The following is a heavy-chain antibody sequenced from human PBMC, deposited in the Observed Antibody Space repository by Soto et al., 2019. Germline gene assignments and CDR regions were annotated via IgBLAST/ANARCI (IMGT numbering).Heavy chain of an antibody. CDR2: IYYSGST. Sequence: QVQLQESGPGLVKPSETLSLTCTVSGGSISSYYWSWIRQPPGKGLEWIGYIYYSGSTNYNPSLKSRVPISVDTSKNQFSLKLSSVTAADTAVYYCARADFTIFGVVTNFDYWGQGTLVTVSS. V-gene: IGHV4-59*01. CDR3: ARADFTIFGVVTNFDY. CDR1: GGSISSYY. J-gene: IGHJ4*02. D-gene: IGHD3-3*01.